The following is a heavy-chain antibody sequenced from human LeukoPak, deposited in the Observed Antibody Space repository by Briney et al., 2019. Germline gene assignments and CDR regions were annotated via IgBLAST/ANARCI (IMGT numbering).Heavy chain of an antibody. CDR1: GYTLTSYG. CDR2: ISAYNGNT. Sequence: ASVKVSCKASGYTLTSYGVNWVRQAPGQGLEWMGWISAYNGNTNYAQKLQGRVTMTTDTSTSTAYMELRSLRSDDTAVYYCARSPPIRWYAPTYYYYYYMDVWGKGTTVTVSS. CDR3: ARSPPIRWYAPTYYYYYYMDV. J-gene: IGHJ6*03. D-gene: IGHD4-23*01. V-gene: IGHV1-18*01.